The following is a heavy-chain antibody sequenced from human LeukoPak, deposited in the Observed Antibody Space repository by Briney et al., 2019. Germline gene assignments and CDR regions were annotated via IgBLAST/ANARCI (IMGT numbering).Heavy chain of an antibody. CDR3: ARSPTGSSGWRPLDY. Sequence: GGSLRLSCAASGFIFSDYYMSWIRQAPGKGLEWVSYISSSGSTIYYADSVKGRFTISRDNARNSLYLQMNSLRAEDTAVYYCARSPTGSSGWRPLDYWGQGTLVTVSS. J-gene: IGHJ4*02. CDR1: GFIFSDYY. V-gene: IGHV3-11*01. CDR2: ISSSGSTI. D-gene: IGHD6-19*01.